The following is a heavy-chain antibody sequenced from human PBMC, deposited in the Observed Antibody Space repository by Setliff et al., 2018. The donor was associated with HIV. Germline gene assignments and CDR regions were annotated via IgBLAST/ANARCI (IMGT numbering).Heavy chain of an antibody. Sequence: PSETLSLTCTVSGDSMNSHFWNWIRQPPGKGLEWIGNIYYSGSTNYNPSLKSRVTISIDRSKKQFSLKVNSVTAADTAVYYCARDPEKGDHYNYDFWGQGTLVTVS. V-gene: IGHV4-59*11. CDR2: IYYSGST. J-gene: IGHJ4*02. CDR1: GDSMNSHF. CDR3: ARDPEKGDHYNYDF. D-gene: IGHD4-4*01.